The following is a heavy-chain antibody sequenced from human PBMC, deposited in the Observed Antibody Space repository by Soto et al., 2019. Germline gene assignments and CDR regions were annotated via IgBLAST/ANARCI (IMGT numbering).Heavy chain of an antibody. J-gene: IGHJ4*02. CDR1: GYSISSSNW. D-gene: IGHD1-26*01. CDR2: IYYSGTT. V-gene: IGHV4-28*01. Sequence: QVQLQESGPGLVKPSDTLSLTCAVSGYSISSSNWWGWIRQPPGKGLEWIGYIYYSGTTYYNPSLKSRVTTSEDTSKNQFSLKLTSVTAVDTAVYYCARREIQGPIDYWGQGTLVTVSS. CDR3: ARREIQGPIDY.